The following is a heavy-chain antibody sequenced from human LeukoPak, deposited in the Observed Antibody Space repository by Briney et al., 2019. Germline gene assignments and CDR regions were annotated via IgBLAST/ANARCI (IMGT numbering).Heavy chain of an antibody. V-gene: IGHV3-9*01. CDR2: IRWNSEDI. CDR1: GFTFDDYD. Sequence: GGSLRLSCASSGFTFDDYDMHWVRQGPVKGLEWVSGIRWNSEDIGYAASVKGRFTISRDNTKNSLYLQMDSLKFEDTALYYCARSAGVGADRTDVFDIWGQGTRVTVSS. D-gene: IGHD1-26*01. CDR3: ARSAGVGADRTDVFDI. J-gene: IGHJ3*02.